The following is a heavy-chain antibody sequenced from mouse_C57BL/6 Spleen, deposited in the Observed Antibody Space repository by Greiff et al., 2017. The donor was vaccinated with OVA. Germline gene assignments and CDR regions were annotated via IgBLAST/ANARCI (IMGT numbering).Heavy chain of an antibody. CDR2: INPGSGGT. CDR1: GYAFTNYL. V-gene: IGHV1-54*01. Sequence: QVQLQQSGAELVRPGTSVKVSCKASGYAFTNYLIEWVKQRPGQGLEWIGVINPGSGGTNYNEKFKGKATLTADKSSSTAYMQLSSLTSEDSAVYFRARRNYYGSSHWYFDVWGTGTTVTVSS. CDR3: ARRNYYGSSHWYFDV. J-gene: IGHJ1*03. D-gene: IGHD1-1*01.